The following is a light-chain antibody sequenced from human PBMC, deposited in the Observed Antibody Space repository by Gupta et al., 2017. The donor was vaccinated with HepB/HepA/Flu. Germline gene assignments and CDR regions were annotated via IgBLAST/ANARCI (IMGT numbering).Light chain of an antibody. J-gene: IGLJ2*01. CDR2: KNN. CDR1: SNNVGIQG. V-gene: IGLV10-54*04. CDR3: SAWDSSLSAQV. Sequence: AGLTQPPSVSKGLRQTATLTCTGNSNNVGIQGAAWLQQHQGHPPKLLSYKNNNRPSGISERFSASRSGNTASLTITGLQPEDEADYYCSAWDSSLSAQVFGGGTKLTVL.